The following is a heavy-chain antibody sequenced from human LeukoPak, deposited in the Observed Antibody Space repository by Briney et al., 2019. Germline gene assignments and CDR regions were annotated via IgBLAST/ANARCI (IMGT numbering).Heavy chain of an antibody. D-gene: IGHD3-10*01. V-gene: IGHV1-69*13. Sequence: AASVTVSCKASGGTFRSYAISWVRQAPGQGLDWMGGIIPIFGTENYAQKFQGRVTISADESTSTAYMELSSLRSEDTAVYYCASGITMVRGVIDYHYGMDVWGQGTTVTVSS. J-gene: IGHJ6*02. CDR1: GGTFRSYA. CDR3: ASGITMVRGVIDYHYGMDV. CDR2: IIPIFGTE.